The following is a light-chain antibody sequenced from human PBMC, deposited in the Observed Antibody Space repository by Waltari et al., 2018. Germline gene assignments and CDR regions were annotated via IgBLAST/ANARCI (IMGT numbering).Light chain of an antibody. CDR3: ATWEDSLNGWV. CDR2: TNN. J-gene: IGLJ3*02. Sequence: QSVVIQSPSASGTPGQRVTISCAGSSSTTGGNHVYWYQQFPGTAPKLLIYTNNQRPSGVPDRFSGSKSGTSASLVISGLQSEDEADYYCATWEDSLNGWVFGGGTKLTVL. CDR1: SSTTGGNH. V-gene: IGLV1-44*01.